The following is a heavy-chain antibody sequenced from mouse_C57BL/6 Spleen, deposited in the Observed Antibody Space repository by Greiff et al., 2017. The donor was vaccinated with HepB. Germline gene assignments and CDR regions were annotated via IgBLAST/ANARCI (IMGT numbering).Heavy chain of an antibody. D-gene: IGHD2-3*01. J-gene: IGHJ4*01. CDR3: TRDGYYVRAMDY. CDR1: GFSLTSYG. Sequence: VKLMESGPGLVAPSQSLSITCTVSGFSLTSYGVHWVRQPPGKGLEWLVVIWSDGSTTYNSALKSRLSISKDNSKSQVFLKMNSLQTDDTAMYYCTRDGYYVRAMDYWGQGTSVTVSS. V-gene: IGHV2-6*03. CDR2: IWSDGST.